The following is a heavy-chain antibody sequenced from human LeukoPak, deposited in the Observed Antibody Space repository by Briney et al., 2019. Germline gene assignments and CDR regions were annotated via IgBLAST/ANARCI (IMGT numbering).Heavy chain of an antibody. D-gene: IGHD6-13*01. Sequence: GRSLRLSCAASGFTFSSYGMHWVRQAPGKGLEWVAVIWYDGSNKYYADSVKGRFTISRDNSKNTLYLQMNSLRAEDTAVYYCAKDLGYAAGIDYWGQGTLVTVPS. J-gene: IGHJ4*02. CDR3: AKDLGYAAGIDY. CDR2: IWYDGSNK. CDR1: GFTFSSYG. V-gene: IGHV3-33*06.